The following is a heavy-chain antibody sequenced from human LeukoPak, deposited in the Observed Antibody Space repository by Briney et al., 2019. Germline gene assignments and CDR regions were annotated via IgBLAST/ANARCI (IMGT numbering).Heavy chain of an antibody. Sequence: GGSLRLSCAASGFTFSSYAMSWVRQAPGKGLEWVSTISGSGSGTYYADSVKGRFTISRDNSKNSVYLQVNSLRAEDTAVYYCAKEIYYGDSLYSQHWGQGTLVTVSS. D-gene: IGHD4-17*01. CDR1: GFTFSSYA. CDR3: AKEIYYGDSLYSQH. J-gene: IGHJ1*01. V-gene: IGHV3-23*01. CDR2: ISGSGSGT.